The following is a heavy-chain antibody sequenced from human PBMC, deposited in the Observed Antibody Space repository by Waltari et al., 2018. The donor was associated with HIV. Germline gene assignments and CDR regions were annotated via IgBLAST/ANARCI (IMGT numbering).Heavy chain of an antibody. J-gene: IGHJ2*01. CDR3: ARSMKPAAKGYWYFDL. CDR1: GGSISSGSYY. CDR2: IYTSGST. Sequence: QVQLQESGPGLVKPSQTLSLTCTVSGGSISSGSYYWSWIRQPAGKGLEWIGRIYTSGSTNYNPSLKGRVTISVDTSKNQFSLKLSSVTAADTAVYYCARSMKPAAKGYWYFDLWGRGTLVTVSS. D-gene: IGHD2-2*01. V-gene: IGHV4-61*02.